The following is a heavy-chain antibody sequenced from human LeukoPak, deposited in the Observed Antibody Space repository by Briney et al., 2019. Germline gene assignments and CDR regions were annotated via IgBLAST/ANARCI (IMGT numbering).Heavy chain of an antibody. CDR3: TWAASSGYHAFDI. J-gene: IGHJ3*02. V-gene: IGHV3-49*03. CDR2: IISKAYGWPT. CDR1: GFTFGDYA. D-gene: IGHD3-22*01. Sequence: GGALRLSCTASGFTFGDYAMRWFRPAPGKGLGWGGFIISKAYGWPTEYAASVTGRFTISRDDSNSLPYLQMNSLKTEDTAVYYCTWAASSGYHAFDIWGQGTMVAVSS.